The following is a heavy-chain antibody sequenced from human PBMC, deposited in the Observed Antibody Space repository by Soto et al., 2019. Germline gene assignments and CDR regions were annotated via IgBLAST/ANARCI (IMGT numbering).Heavy chain of an antibody. J-gene: IGHJ6*02. CDR3: AKPPQYSSGWYAHYYYGMDV. V-gene: IGHV3-43*02. D-gene: IGHD6-19*01. CDR1: GFTFDDYA. Sequence: GGSLRLSCAASGFTFDDYAMHWVRQAPGKGLEWVSLISGDGGSTYYADSVKGRFIISRDNSKNSLYLQMNSLRTEDTALYYCAKPPQYSSGWYAHYYYGMDVWGQGTTVTVSS. CDR2: ISGDGGST.